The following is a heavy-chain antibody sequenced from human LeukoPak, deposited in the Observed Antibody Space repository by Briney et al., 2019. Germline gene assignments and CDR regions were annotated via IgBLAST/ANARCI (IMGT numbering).Heavy chain of an antibody. V-gene: IGHV3-30*18. CDR1: GFTFSTYS. D-gene: IGHD1-26*01. Sequence: GGSLRLSCAASGFTFSTYSMNWVRQAPGKGLEWVAIISYDGSNKDYADSVKGRFTISRDNSKNTLYLQMNSLRAEDTAVYYCAKDGEVGAPFDYWGQGTLVTVSS. J-gene: IGHJ4*02. CDR3: AKDGEVGAPFDY. CDR2: ISYDGSNK.